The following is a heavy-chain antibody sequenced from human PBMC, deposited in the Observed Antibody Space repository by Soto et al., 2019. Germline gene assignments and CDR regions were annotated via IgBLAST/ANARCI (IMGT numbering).Heavy chain of an antibody. V-gene: IGHV4-59*01. CDR3: ARTASSWFDP. J-gene: IGHJ5*02. CDR1: GRSISSYY. Sequence: SETLSLTCTVSGRSISSYYWSWIRQPPGKGLEWIGYIYYSGSTNYNPSLKSRVTISVDTSKNHFSLTLISVTAADTDVDYWARTASSWFDPWGQGTLVTVS. CDR2: IYYSGST.